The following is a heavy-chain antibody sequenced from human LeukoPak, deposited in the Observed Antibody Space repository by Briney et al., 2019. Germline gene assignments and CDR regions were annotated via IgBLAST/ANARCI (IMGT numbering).Heavy chain of an antibody. Sequence: GGSLRLSCAASGFTFSDYYMSWIRQAPGKGLEWISHITRSSYITYADSVKGRFTISRDNSKNTLYLQMNSLRAEDTAVYYCAKDLLSSPYYYDSSGYYPPQFDYWGQGTLVTVSS. J-gene: IGHJ4*02. D-gene: IGHD3-22*01. CDR3: AKDLLSSPYYYDSSGYYPPQFDY. V-gene: IGHV3-11*05. CDR1: GFTFSDYY. CDR2: ITRSSYI.